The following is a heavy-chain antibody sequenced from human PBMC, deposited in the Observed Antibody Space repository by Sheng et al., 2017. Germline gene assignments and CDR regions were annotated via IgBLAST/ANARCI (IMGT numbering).Heavy chain of an antibody. V-gene: IGHV3-33*01. CDR3: ARDAPYDSSGYPFGMDV. CDR2: IWYDGSNK. J-gene: IGHJ6*02. CDR1: GFTFSSYG. D-gene: IGHD3-22*01. Sequence: QVQLVESGGGVVQPGRSLRLSCAASGFTFSSYGMHWVRQAPGKGLEWVAVIWYDGSNKYYADSVKGRFTISRDNSKNTLYLQMNSLRAEDTAVYYCARDAPYDSSGYPFGMDVWGQGTTVTVSS.